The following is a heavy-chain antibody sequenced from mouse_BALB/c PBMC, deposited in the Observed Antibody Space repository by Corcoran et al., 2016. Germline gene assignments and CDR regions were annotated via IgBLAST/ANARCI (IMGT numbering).Heavy chain of an antibody. V-gene: IGHV14-3*02. Sequence: EVQLQQPGAELVKPGASVKLSCTASGFNIKDTYMHWVKQRPEQGLEWIGRIDPANGNTKYDPKFQGKATITADTSSNTAYLQLSSLTSEDTAVYYCASGKYEYHYAMDYWGQGTSVTVSS. D-gene: IGHD2-4*01. CDR3: ASGKYEYHYAMDY. J-gene: IGHJ4*01. CDR2: IDPANGNT. CDR1: GFNIKDTY.